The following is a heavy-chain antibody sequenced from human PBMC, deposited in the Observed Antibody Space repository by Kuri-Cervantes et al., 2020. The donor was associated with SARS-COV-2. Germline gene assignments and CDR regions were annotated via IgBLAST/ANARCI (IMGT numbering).Heavy chain of an antibody. CDR3: ARDIGMATNRGLDY. CDR1: GFTFSSYG. D-gene: IGHD5-24*01. Sequence: GGSLRLSCAASGFTFSSYGMHWVRQAPGKGLEWVAVISYDGSNKYYADSVKGRFTISRDNSKNTLYLQMNSLRAEDTAVYYCARDIGMATNRGLDYWGQGTLVTVSS. CDR2: ISYDGSNK. V-gene: IGHV3-30*03. J-gene: IGHJ4*02.